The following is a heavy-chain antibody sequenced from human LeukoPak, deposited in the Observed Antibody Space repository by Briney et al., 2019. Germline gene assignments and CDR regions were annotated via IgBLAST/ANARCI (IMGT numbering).Heavy chain of an antibody. D-gene: IGHD6-19*01. CDR2: IKPDGSER. Sequence: GGSLRLSCAASEFIFSHYWMSWVREAPGKGLEWVAHIKPDGSERYYVDSVKGRFTISRDNAKDSLYLQMNSLRAEDTAVYFCAIMDSSGWPYYYYYYMDVWGKGTTVTVSS. CDR3: AIMDSSGWPYYYYYYMDV. V-gene: IGHV3-7*01. J-gene: IGHJ6*03. CDR1: EFIFSHYW.